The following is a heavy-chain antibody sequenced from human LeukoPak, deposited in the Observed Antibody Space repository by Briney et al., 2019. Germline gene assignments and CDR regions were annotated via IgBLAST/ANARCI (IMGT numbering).Heavy chain of an antibody. D-gene: IGHD3-10*01. CDR1: GYTFTGYY. V-gene: IGHV1-2*04. CDR3: ARDERYYYGSGSYYGYYYYGMDV. Sequence: ASVKVSCKASGYTFTGYYMHCVRQAPGQGLEWMGWINPNSGGTNYAQKFQGWVTMTRDTSISTAYMELSRLRSDDTAVYYCARDERYYYGSGSYYGYYYYGMDVWGQGTTVTVSS. CDR2: INPNSGGT. J-gene: IGHJ6*02.